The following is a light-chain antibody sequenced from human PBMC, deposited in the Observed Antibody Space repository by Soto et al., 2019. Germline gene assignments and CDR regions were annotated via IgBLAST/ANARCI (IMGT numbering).Light chain of an antibody. V-gene: IGLV2-14*01. J-gene: IGLJ1*01. CDR1: SSDVGNYKY. CDR3: FSYTSSGTYV. CDR2: EVS. Sequence: QSALTQPASVSGSPGQSITISCTGTSSDVGNYKYVSWYQQHPGKAPKLMIYEVSNRPSGVSNRFSGSKSGNTAPLTISGLQAEDGTDYYCFSYTSSGTYVFGTGTKVTVL.